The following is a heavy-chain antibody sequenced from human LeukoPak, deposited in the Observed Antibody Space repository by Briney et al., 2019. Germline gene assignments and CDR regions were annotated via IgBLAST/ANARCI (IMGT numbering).Heavy chain of an antibody. D-gene: IGHD6-13*01. CDR2: INADNGNT. CDR3: AQAGNSWQFEC. J-gene: IGHJ4*02. V-gene: IGHV1-18*01. CDR1: GYTFTNYG. Sequence: ASVKVSCKASGYTFTNYGINWVRQAPGQGLEWMGWINADNGNTNYSQKLQGRVTLTTDTTTSTAYMELRSLRSDDTAVYYCAQAGNSWQFECWGQGTLVTVSS.